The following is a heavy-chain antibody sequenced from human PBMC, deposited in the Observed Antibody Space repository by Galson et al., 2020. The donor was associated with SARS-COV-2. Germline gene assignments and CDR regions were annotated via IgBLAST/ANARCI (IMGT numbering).Heavy chain of an antibody. CDR1: GFIFSDYA. CDR3: LSYSSTRQNH. Sequence: GESLKISCSASGFIFSDYAMHWVRQAPGKGLKYVSAISSNGETSFYADSVNGRFTMSRDNSKNMFYLQMTALRLEDTAFYFCLSYSSTRQNHWGQGTLVTVSS. CDR2: ISSNGETS. J-gene: IGHJ5*02. D-gene: IGHD2-2*01. V-gene: IGHV3-64D*06.